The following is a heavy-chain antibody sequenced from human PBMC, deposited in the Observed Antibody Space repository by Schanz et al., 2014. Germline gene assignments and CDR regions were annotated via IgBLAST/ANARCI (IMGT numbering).Heavy chain of an antibody. CDR3: ARDGLGADY. CDR1: GGSISSYY. Sequence: QVQLQESGPGLVKTSETLSLTCNVSGGSISSYYWSWIRQPPGKGLEWIGHRDSSGSTKYNPSLKSRVTISIDTSKNQISLRLRSVTEADTAVYYCARDGLGADYWGQGTLVTVSA. V-gene: IGHV4-59*01. J-gene: IGHJ4*02. CDR2: RDSSGST.